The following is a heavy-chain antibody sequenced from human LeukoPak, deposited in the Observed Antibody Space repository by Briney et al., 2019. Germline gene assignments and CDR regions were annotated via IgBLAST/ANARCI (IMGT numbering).Heavy chain of an antibody. V-gene: IGHV4-38-2*02. J-gene: IGHJ3*02. CDR1: GYSISSGYY. CDR2: IYHSGST. D-gene: IGHD3-3*01. Sequence: SETLSLTCTVSGYSISSGYYWGWIRQPPGKGLEWIGSIYHSGSTYYNPSLKSRVTISVDTSKNQFSVKLSSVTAADTAVYYCARAAGPITIFGVVIGAFDIWGQGTMVTVSS. CDR3: ARAAGPITIFGVVIGAFDI.